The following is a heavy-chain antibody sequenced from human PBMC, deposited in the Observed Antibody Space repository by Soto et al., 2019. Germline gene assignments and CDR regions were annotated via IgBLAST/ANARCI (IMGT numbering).Heavy chain of an antibody. D-gene: IGHD1-1*01. Sequence: ASVRGSCKTSGYSFYNSGISWVRQAPGQGLEWMGWISVYSGYAHYAQKFQGRVIMTADTFTSTSYMELRGLRSDDTAMYYCSKNGTTWFAAWG. V-gene: IGHV1-18*01. J-gene: IGHJ5*01. CDR1: GYSFYNSG. CDR3: SKNGTTWFAA. CDR2: ISVYSGYA.